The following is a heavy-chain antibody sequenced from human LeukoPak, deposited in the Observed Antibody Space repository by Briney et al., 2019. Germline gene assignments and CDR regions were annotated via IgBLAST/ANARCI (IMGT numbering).Heavy chain of an antibody. J-gene: IGHJ4*02. CDR3: ARDLGRNSYGTFDY. CDR2: INWNGGST. CDR1: GFTFSSYW. D-gene: IGHD5-18*01. Sequence: GGSLRLSCAASGFTFSSYWMSWVRQAPGKGLEWVSGINWNGGSTGYADSVKGRFTISRDNAKNSLYLQMNSLRAEDTALYYCARDLGRNSYGTFDYWGQGTLVTVSS. V-gene: IGHV3-20*04.